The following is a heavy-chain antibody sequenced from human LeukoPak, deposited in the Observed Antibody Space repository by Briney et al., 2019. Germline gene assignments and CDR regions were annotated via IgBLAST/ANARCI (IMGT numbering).Heavy chain of an antibody. CDR3: ARSAHLRAADDAFDI. CDR2: IIPIFGTA. V-gene: IGHV1-69*13. D-gene: IGHD6-13*01. CDR1: GGTFSSYA. Sequence: GASVKVSCKASGGTFSSYAISWVRQAPGQGLEWMGGIIPIFGTANYAQKFQGRVTITADESTSTAYMELSSLRSEDTAVYYCARSAHLRAADDAFDIWGQGTMVTVSS. J-gene: IGHJ3*02.